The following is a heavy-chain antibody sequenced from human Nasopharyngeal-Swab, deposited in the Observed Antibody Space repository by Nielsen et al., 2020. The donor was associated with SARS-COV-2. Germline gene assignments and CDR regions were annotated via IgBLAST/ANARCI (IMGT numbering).Heavy chain of an antibody. V-gene: IGHV3-74*01. Sequence: GESLKISCAASGFTFRRYRLHWVRQPPGKGLVWGSRNNRVETYTDYADSVKGRFTISRDNAKSTLFLQMSNLRADDTAVYYCAREKVGAAAEGFDYWGRGTLVTVSS. CDR1: GFTFRRYR. CDR2: NNRVETYT. CDR3: AREKVGAAAEGFDY. J-gene: IGHJ4*02. D-gene: IGHD6-13*01.